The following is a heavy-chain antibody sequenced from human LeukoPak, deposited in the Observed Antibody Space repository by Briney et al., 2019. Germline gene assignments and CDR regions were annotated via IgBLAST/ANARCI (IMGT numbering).Heavy chain of an antibody. J-gene: IGHJ4*02. D-gene: IGHD5-24*01. CDR1: GYPFSNYY. V-gene: IGHV3-74*01. CDR3: ARDGYNGFDY. CDR2: VKSDGCNT. Sequence: GVSLRLSCAASGYPFSNYYVHGVPQARGKGRVCGSRVKSDGCNTSYADFVERRYTIPRHNHKNIVYLQMKSLRAEHAAVYYCARDGYNGFDYLGQGALVTVSS.